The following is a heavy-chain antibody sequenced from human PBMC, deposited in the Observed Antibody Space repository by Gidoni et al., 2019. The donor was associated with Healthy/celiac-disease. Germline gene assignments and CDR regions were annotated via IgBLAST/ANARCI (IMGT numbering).Heavy chain of an antibody. CDR2: ISSSCSTI. D-gene: IGHD3-3*01. CDR1: GFTFSDYY. CDR3: ASLGLLEWLFRYGMDV. Sequence: QVQLVESGGGLVKPGGSLRRSCAASGFTFSDYYMSWIRQAPGRGLEWVSYISSSCSTIYYADSVKGRFTISRDNAKNSLYLQMNSLRAEDTAVYYCASLGLLEWLFRYGMDVWGQGTTVTVSS. V-gene: IGHV3-11*01. J-gene: IGHJ6*02.